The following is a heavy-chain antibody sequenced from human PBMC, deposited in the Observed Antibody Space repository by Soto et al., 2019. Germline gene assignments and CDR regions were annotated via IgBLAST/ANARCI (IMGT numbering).Heavy chain of an antibody. V-gene: IGHV4-59*08. CDR3: ASQADQGFWSGLSSQYYCMDV. Sequence: PSETLSLTCTVSGGSISSYYLSWIRQPPGKGLEWIGYIYYSGSTNYNPSLKSRVTITVDTSKNQFSLKLSSVTAADTAVYYCASQADQGFWSGLSSQYYCMDVWGKGTTVTVS. J-gene: IGHJ6*03. CDR1: GGSISSYY. CDR2: IYYSGST. D-gene: IGHD3-3*01.